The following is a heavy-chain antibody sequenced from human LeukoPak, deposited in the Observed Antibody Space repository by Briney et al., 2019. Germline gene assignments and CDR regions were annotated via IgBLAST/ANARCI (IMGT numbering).Heavy chain of an antibody. Sequence: SETLSLTCTVSGGSISSGDYYWSWIRQPAGKGLEWIGRVYTSGSTNYNPSLKSRVTISVDKSKNQFSLKLSSVTAADTSVYYCSGTRDYYYMDVWGKGTTVTVSS. V-gene: IGHV4-61*02. D-gene: IGHD3-10*01. CDR3: SGTRDYYYMDV. CDR1: GGSISSGDYY. CDR2: VYTSGST. J-gene: IGHJ6*03.